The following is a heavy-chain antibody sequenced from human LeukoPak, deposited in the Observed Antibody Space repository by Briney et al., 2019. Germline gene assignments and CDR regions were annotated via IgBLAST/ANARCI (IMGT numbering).Heavy chain of an antibody. CDR1: GFTFSNYW. D-gene: IGHD2-15*01. CDR3: AKDAKSGYCSGGSCYSGDY. CDR2: INSDGSST. V-gene: IGHV3-74*01. Sequence: GGSLRLSCAASGFTFSNYWMHWARQAPGKGLVWVSRINSDGSSTTYADSLKGRFTISRDNAKNTLYLQMNSLGAGDTAVYYCAKDAKSGYCSGGSCYSGDYWGQGTLVTVSS. J-gene: IGHJ4*02.